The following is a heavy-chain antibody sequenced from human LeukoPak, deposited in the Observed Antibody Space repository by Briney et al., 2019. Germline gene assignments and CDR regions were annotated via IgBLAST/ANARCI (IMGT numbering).Heavy chain of an antibody. J-gene: IGHJ4*02. CDR2: ISGSGGST. V-gene: IGHV3-23*01. Sequence: QSGGSLRLSCAASGFTFSSYAMIWVRQAPGKGLEWVSAISGSGGSTYYANSVKGRFTISRDNSKNTLYLQMNSLRAEDTAVYYCAKDRGGGYYYFDYWGQGTLVTVSS. CDR1: GFTFSSYA. D-gene: IGHD1-26*01. CDR3: AKDRGGGYYYFDY.